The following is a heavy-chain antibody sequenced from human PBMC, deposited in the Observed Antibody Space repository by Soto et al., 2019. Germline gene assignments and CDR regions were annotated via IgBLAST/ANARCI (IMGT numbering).Heavy chain of an antibody. D-gene: IGHD5-18*01. Sequence: SETLSLTCTVSGASINPYYWSWIRQPPGKGLEWIGYIYYSGSSNYNPALRSRVTISLDTSKNQFSLKLSSVTAADTAVYYCARKVDTARAYYFDYWGQGILVTVS. V-gene: IGHV4-59*01. CDR3: ARKVDTARAYYFDY. CDR2: IYYSGSS. CDR1: GASINPYY. J-gene: IGHJ4*02.